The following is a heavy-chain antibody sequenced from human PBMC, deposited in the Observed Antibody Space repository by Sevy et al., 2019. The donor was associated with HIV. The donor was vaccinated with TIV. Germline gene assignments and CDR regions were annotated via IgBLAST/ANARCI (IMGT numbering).Heavy chain of an antibody. Sequence: GGSLRLSCEASAITIRDYWMSWVRQAPGKGLEWVANINPDGTRIYYADSVKGRFTISSDHAKTSVFLQMGSLRAEDTAVYYCVRAIQLAASYWGQGTLVTVSS. J-gene: IGHJ4*02. D-gene: IGHD2-15*01. V-gene: IGHV3-7*02. CDR2: INPDGTRI. CDR1: AITIRDYW. CDR3: VRAIQLAASY.